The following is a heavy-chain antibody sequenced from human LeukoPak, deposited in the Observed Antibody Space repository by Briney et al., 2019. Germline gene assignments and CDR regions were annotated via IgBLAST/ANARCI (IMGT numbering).Heavy chain of an antibody. V-gene: IGHV3-66*01. CDR2: IFSGGST. CDR3: AREGRKYGSGSLYYFDY. D-gene: IGHD3-10*01. CDR1: GFSVSSNH. Sequence: GGSLRLSCAASGFSVSSNHMNWVRQAPGKGLEWVSVIFSGGSTYYADSVKGRFTISRDNSKNTLYLQMNSLRAEDTAVYYCAREGRKYGSGSLYYFDYWGQGTLVTVSS. J-gene: IGHJ4*02.